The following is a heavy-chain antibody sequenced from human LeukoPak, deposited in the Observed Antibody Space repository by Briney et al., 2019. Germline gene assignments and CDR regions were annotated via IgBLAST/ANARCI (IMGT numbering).Heavy chain of an antibody. D-gene: IGHD5-12*01. V-gene: IGHV2-70*04. CDR3: ARSLYSGYDA. CDR1: GFSLTTPGMS. Sequence: SGPALVKPTQTLTLTCTFSGFSLTTPGMSVSWIRQPPGKPPECLARINWSNDKFYSTSLKPRLTISSDTSKNQVVLIMTNMDPVDTATFFCARSLYSGYDAWGQGSLVTVSS. J-gene: IGHJ4*02. CDR2: INWSNDK.